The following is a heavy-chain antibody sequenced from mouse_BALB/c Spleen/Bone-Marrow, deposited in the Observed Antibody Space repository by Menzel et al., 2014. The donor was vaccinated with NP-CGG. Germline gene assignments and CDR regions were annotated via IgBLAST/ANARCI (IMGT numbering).Heavy chain of an antibody. CDR2: VNTNNGGT. CDR3: ARKEYGYDRYFDV. Sequence: EVQVVESGPELVKPGASVKISCKTSGYTFTEYTMHWVKQSHGKSLEWIGGVNTNNGGTIYNQKFKGKATLTVDKSSSTAYMELRSLTSEDSAVYYCARKEYGYDRYFDVWGAGTTVTVSS. V-gene: IGHV1-18*01. CDR1: GYTFTEYT. D-gene: IGHD2-2*01. J-gene: IGHJ1*01.